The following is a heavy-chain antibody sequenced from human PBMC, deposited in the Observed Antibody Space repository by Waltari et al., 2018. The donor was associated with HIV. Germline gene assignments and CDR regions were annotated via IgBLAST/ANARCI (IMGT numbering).Heavy chain of an antibody. J-gene: IGHJ4*02. CDR2: MNPNSGDT. V-gene: IGHV1-8*01. Sequence: QVQLVQSGAEVKKPGASVQVSCTASGYTFPRSDINWVRQATGQGIEWMGWMNPNSGDTGYAQKFQGRITMTSNTSISTVYMELSSLTSEETAVYYCVRAAIYSRGCFDYWGQGTLVTVSS. CDR1: GYTFPRSD. CDR3: VRAAIYSRGCFDY. D-gene: IGHD6-19*01.